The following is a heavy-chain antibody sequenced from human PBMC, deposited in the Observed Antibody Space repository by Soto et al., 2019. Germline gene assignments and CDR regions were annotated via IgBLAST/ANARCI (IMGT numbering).Heavy chain of an antibody. V-gene: IGHV4-61*01. Sequence: KTSETLSLTCTVSGGSVSSGSYYWSWIRQPPGKGLEWIGYIYYSGSTNYNPSLKSRVTISVDTSKNQFSLKLSSVTAADTAVYYCARSAYSDSSGYYVWGQGTLVTVSS. CDR1: GGSVSSGSYY. D-gene: IGHD3-22*01. CDR2: IYYSGST. J-gene: IGHJ4*02. CDR3: ARSAYSDSSGYYV.